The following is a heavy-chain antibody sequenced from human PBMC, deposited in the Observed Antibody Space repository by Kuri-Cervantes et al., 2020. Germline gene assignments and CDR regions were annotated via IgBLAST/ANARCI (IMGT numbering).Heavy chain of an antibody. CDR2: IYYSGST. V-gene: IGHV4-39*07. CDR3: VRGSWGYDSSGYYSFFNYGIDV. J-gene: IGHJ6*02. D-gene: IGHD3-22*01. Sequence: SETLSLTCTVSGGSISSSSYYWGWIRQPPGKGLEWIGSIYYSGSTYYNPSLKSRVTISVDTSKNQFSLKLSSVTAADTAVFYCVRGSWGYDSSGYYSFFNYGIDVWGQGTTVTVSS. CDR1: GGSISSSSYY.